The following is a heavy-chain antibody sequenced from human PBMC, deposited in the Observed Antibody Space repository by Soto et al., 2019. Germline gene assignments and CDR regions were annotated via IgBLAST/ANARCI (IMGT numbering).Heavy chain of an antibody. CDR1: GFTFSNAW. V-gene: IGHV3-15*01. J-gene: IGHJ6*02. CDR3: TTEGPWNSDYYYGVDV. D-gene: IGHD1-7*01. CDR2: IKSKTDGGTT. Sequence: PGGSLRLSCAASGFTFSNAWMSWVRQAPGKGLEWVGRIKSKTDGGTTDYAAPVKGRFTISRDDSKNTLYLQMNSLKTEDTAVYYCTTEGPWNSDYYYGVDVWGQGTTVTVSS.